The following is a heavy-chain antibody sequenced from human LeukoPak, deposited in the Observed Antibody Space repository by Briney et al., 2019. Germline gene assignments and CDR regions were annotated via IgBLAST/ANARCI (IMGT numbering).Heavy chain of an antibody. V-gene: IGHV4-59*08. J-gene: IGHJ6*02. CDR3: ASHGYSYGSRYYYGMDV. CDR1: GGSISSYY. D-gene: IGHD5-18*01. CDR2: IYYSGST. Sequence: PSETLSLTCTVSGGSISSYYWSWIRQPPGKGLGWIGYIYYSGSTNYNPSLKSRVTISVDTSKNQFSLKLSSVTAADTAVYYCASHGYSYGSRYYYGMDVWGQGTTVTVSS.